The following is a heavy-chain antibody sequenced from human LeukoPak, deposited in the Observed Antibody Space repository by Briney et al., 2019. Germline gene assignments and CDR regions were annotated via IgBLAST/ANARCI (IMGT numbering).Heavy chain of an antibody. V-gene: IGHV3-11*01. CDR2: ISSSGSTI. CDR1: GFTFSDYY. CDR3: ARGTRRSSPFDY. J-gene: IGHJ4*02. Sequence: NPGGSLRLSCAASGFTFSDYYMSWIRQAPGKGLEWVSYISSSGSTIYYADSVKGRFTISRDNAKNSLYLQMNSLRVEDTAVYYCARGTRRSSPFDYWGQGTLVTVSS. D-gene: IGHD6-6*01.